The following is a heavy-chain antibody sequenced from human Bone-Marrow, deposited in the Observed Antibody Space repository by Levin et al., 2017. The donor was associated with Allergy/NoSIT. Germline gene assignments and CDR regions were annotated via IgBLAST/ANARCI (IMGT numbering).Heavy chain of an antibody. V-gene: IGHV4-39*01. CDR1: GDSISSSYYY. Sequence: SETLSLTCTVSGDSISSSYYYWGWIRQPPGKGLEWIGSIYYSGSTYYNPSLKNRVTISVDTSKNQFSLKLSSVTAADTAVYYGARYCTSTSCYIKRAFDYWGQGTLVTVSS. D-gene: IGHD2-2*02. CDR3: ARYCTSTSCYIKRAFDY. J-gene: IGHJ4*02. CDR2: IYYSGST.